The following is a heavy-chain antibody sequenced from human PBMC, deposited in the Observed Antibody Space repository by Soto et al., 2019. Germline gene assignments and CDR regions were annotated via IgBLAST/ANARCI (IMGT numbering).Heavy chain of an antibody. Sequence: SETLSLTCAVYGGSFSGYYWSWIRQPPGKGLEWIGEINHSGSTNYNPSLKSRVTISVDTSKNQFSLKLSSVTAADTAVYYCARGQPTRLRFFQHWGQGTLVTVSA. J-gene: IGHJ1*01. V-gene: IGHV4-34*01. CDR3: ARGQPTRLRFFQH. CDR1: GGSFSGYY. D-gene: IGHD3-3*01. CDR2: INHSGST.